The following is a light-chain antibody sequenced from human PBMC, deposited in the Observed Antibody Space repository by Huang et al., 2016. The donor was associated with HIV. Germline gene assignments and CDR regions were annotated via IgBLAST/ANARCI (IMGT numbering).Light chain of an antibody. CDR1: QNINNY. Sequence: DIVLTQSPATLSLSPGQRATLSCRASQNINNYLVWYQQKPGQAHRLLIYDSFNRATGIPARFSGSVSGTDFTLTINTLEPEDFSVYYCQQRGAWPLTFGGGTKVEIK. CDR3: QQRGAWPLT. CDR2: DSF. J-gene: IGKJ4*01. V-gene: IGKV3-11*01.